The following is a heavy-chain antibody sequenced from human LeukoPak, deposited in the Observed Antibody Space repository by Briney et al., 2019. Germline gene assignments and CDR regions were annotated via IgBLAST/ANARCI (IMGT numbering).Heavy chain of an antibody. CDR1: GGSISSDNYY. CDR2: IYYSGNT. J-gene: IGHJ4*02. D-gene: IGHD1-7*01. Sequence: SQTLSLTCTVSGGSISSDNYYWSWIRQHPGKGLEWIGYIYYSGNTYYNPSLESRVTISIDTSKNHYSLKLSSVTAADTAVYYCARDTGTYYFAYWGQGTLVTVSS. V-gene: IGHV4-31*03. CDR3: ARDTGTYYFAY.